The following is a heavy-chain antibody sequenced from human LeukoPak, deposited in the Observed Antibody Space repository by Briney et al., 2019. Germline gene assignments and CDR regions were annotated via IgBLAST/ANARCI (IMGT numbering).Heavy chain of an antibody. Sequence: SETLSLTCTVSGGSISSYYWSWIRQPPGKGLEWIGYIYYSGSTNYNPSLKSRVTISVDTSKNQFSLKLSSVTAADTAVYYCAREGRGGSYSRELEYWGQGTLVTVSS. V-gene: IGHV4-59*01. CDR1: GGSISSYY. CDR3: AREGRGGSYSRELEY. CDR2: IYYSGST. D-gene: IGHD1-26*01. J-gene: IGHJ4*02.